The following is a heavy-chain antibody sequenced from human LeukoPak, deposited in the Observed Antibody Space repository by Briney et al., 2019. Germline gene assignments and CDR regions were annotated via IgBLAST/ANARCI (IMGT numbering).Heavy chain of an antibody. J-gene: IGHJ6*02. Sequence: GGSLRLSCAASGFTLSSNYMSWVRQAPGKGLEWVSVIYSGGSTYYADSVKGRFTISRDNSKNTLYLQMNSLRAEDTAVYYCARDGERGYGSGSYFGYYYYGMDVWGQGTTVTVSS. D-gene: IGHD3-10*01. V-gene: IGHV3-66*01. CDR3: ARDGERGYGSGSYFGYYYYGMDV. CDR2: IYSGGST. CDR1: GFTLSSNY.